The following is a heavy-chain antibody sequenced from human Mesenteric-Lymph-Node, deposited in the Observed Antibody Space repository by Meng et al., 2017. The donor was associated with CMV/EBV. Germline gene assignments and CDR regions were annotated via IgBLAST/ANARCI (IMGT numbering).Heavy chain of an antibody. Sequence: LSCAASGFTVSSNYLSWVRQAPGKGLEWVSVIYTGDITYYADSVKGRFTISRDNSMNTLYLQMNSLRAEDTALYYCAKNTYQLPFDPWGQGTLVTVSS. J-gene: IGHJ5*02. CDR2: IYTGDIT. CDR3: AKNTYQLPFDP. CDR1: GFTVSSNY. V-gene: IGHV3-66*01. D-gene: IGHD2-2*01.